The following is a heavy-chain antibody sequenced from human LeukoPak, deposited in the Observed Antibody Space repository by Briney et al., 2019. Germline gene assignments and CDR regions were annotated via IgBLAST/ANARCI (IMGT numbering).Heavy chain of an antibody. D-gene: IGHD3/OR15-3a*01. CDR2: IYTSGST. CDR3: ARGILAGLDY. J-gene: IGHJ4*02. Sequence: SETLSLTCTVSGGSISSGSYYWSWTRQPAGKGLEWIGRIYTSGSTNYNPSLKSRVTISVGTSKNQFSLKLSSVTAADTAVYYCARGILAGLDYWGQGTLVTVSS. V-gene: IGHV4-61*02. CDR1: GGSISSGSYY.